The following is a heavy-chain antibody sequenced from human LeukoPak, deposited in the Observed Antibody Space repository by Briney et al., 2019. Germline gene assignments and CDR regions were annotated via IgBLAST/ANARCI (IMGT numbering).Heavy chain of an antibody. CDR3: AKVLGYCSSTSCQGLFDY. V-gene: IGHV3-23*01. CDR2: ISGSGGST. D-gene: IGHD2-2*01. J-gene: IGHJ4*02. Sequence: GGSLRLSCAASGFTFSSYAMSWVRQAPGKGLEWVSAISGSGGSTYYADSVKGRFTTSRDNSKNTLYLQMNSLRAEDTAVYYCAKVLGYCSSTSCQGLFDYWGQGTLVTVSS. CDR1: GFTFSSYA.